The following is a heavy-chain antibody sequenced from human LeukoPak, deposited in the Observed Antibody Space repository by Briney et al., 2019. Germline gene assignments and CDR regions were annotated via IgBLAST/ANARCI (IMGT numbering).Heavy chain of an antibody. CDR1: GYTFTGYY. CDR2: INPNSGGT. D-gene: IGHD6-19*01. J-gene: IGHJ5*02. Sequence: SVKVSCKASGYTFTGYYMHWVRQAPGQGLEWMGWINPNSGGTNYAQKFQGRVTMTRDTSISTAYMELSRLRSDDTAVYYCARGRPYNSGVPPWFDPWGQGTLVTVSS. V-gene: IGHV1-2*02. CDR3: ARGRPYNSGVPPWFDP.